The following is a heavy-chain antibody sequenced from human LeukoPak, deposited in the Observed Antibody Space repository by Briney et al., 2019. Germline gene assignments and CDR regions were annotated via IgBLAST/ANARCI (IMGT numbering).Heavy chain of an antibody. J-gene: IGHJ6*03. CDR3: AISAVAALYYYYMDV. V-gene: IGHV7-4-1*02. CDR1: GYTFTSYA. Sequence: ASVKVSCKASGYTFTSYAMNWVRQAPGQGVEWMGWINTNTGNPTYAQGFTGRFVFSLDTSVSTAYLQISSLKAEDTAVYYCAISAVAALYYYYMDVWGKGTTVTISS. CDR2: INTNTGNP. D-gene: IGHD6-19*01.